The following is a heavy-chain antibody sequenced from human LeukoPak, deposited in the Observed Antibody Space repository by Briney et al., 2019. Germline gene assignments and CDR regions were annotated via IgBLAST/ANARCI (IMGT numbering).Heavy chain of an antibody. CDR3: ARDIRFLEWLPAPTYYYYGMDV. V-gene: IGHV3-74*01. D-gene: IGHD3-3*01. CDR1: GFTFSSYW. J-gene: IGHJ6*02. Sequence: PGGSLRLSCAASGFTFSSYWMHWVRQAPGKGLVWVSRINSDGSSTSYADSVKGRFTISRDNAKNTPYLQMNSLRAEDTAVYYCARDIRFLEWLPAPTYYYYGMDVWGQGTTVTVSS. CDR2: INSDGSST.